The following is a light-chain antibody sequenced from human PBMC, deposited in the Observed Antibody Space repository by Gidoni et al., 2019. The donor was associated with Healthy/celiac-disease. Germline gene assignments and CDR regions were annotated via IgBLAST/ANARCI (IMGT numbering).Light chain of an antibody. CDR3: QQYNSFVA. CDR1: QLISSW. CDR2: RAS. J-gene: IGKJ3*01. Sequence: EIQMGQAPSTLSASVGDRVTVTCRASQLISSWLAWYQQKPGKAPKLLIYRASSLATGVPARFSGSGSGTEFTLTISSLQPDDFATYYCQQYNSFVAFGHGTKVEIK. V-gene: IGKV1-5*03.